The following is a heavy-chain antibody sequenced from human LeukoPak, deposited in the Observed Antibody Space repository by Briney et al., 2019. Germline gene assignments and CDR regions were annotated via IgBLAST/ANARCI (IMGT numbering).Heavy chain of an antibody. D-gene: IGHD3-10*01. CDR1: GGTFSSYA. CDR2: IIPIFGTA. Sequence: SVKVSCKASGGTFSSYAISWVRQAPGQGLEWMGGIIPIFGTANYAQKFQGRVTITTDESTSTAYMELSSLRSEDTAVYYCASHREGSGSFAYYYYYHMDVWGKGTTVTVSS. J-gene: IGHJ6*03. V-gene: IGHV1-69*05. CDR3: ASHREGSGSFAYYYYYHMDV.